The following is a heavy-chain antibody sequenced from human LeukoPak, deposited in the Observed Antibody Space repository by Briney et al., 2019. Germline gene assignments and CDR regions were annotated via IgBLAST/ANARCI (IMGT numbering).Heavy chain of an antibody. Sequence: GGSLRLSCAASGFTVSNNYMSWVRQAPGKGLEWVSVIYSGGSTYYADSVKGRFTISRDNSKNTLHLRMNSLRAEDTAVYYCARRYSSTWCFEKWGQGTLVTVSS. CDR3: ARRYSSTWCFEK. V-gene: IGHV3-53*01. J-gene: IGHJ4*02. D-gene: IGHD6-13*01. CDR1: GFTVSNNY. CDR2: IYSGGST.